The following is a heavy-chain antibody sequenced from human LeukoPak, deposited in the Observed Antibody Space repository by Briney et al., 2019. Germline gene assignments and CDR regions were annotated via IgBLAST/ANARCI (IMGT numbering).Heavy chain of an antibody. Sequence: ASVKVSCKTSGYSFTYYYMHWVRQAPGQGLEWMGWINPNSGGTSSAQKFQGRVTMTRDTSITTVYMEVRWLTSDDTAIYYCARADRLHGGPYLIGPWGLGTLVTVSS. CDR2: INPNSGGT. D-gene: IGHD2-21*01. CDR1: GYSFTYYY. CDR3: ARADRLHGGPYLIGP. J-gene: IGHJ5*02. V-gene: IGHV1-2*02.